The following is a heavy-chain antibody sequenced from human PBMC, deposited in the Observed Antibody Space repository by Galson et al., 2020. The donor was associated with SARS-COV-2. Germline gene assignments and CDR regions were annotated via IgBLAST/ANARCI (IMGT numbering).Heavy chain of an antibody. CDR3: AHRSYESGNRGAFFDS. D-gene: IGHD1-26*01. Sequence: SGPTLVKPTQTLTLNCTFSGFSLDRSGVGVGWIRQSPGEALEWLALIYWNDVRRYSPSLRGRPTITKDSSKNQVVLTMTNMDPVDTATYFCAHRSYESGNRGAFFDSRGPGTLVTGSS. J-gene: IGHJ4*02. CDR1: GFSLDRSGVG. CDR2: IYWNDVR. V-gene: IGHV2-5*01.